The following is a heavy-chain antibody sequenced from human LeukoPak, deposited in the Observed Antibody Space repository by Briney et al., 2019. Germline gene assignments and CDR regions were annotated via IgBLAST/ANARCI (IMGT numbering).Heavy chain of an antibody. V-gene: IGHV1-46*01. CDR2: INPSGGST. CDR3: ARELGYCSGGSCYTLNNWFDP. Sequence: ASVKVSCKASGYTFTSYYMHWVRQAPGQGLGWLGIINPSGGSTSYAQKFQGRVTMTRDTSTSTVYMELSSLRSEDTAVYYCARELGYCSGGSCYTLNNWFDPWGQGTLVTVSS. CDR1: GYTFTSYY. J-gene: IGHJ5*02. D-gene: IGHD2-15*01.